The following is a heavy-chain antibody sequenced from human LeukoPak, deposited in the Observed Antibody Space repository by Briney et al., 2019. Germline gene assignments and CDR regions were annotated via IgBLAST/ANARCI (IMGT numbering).Heavy chain of an antibody. Sequence: ASVKVSCKASGYTFTSYGISWVRQAPGQGLEWMGWISAYNGNTNYAQKLQGRVTMTTDTSTSTAYMELRSLRSDDTAVYYCARDPQVRFLEWGPYYFDYWGQGTLVTVSS. D-gene: IGHD3-3*01. CDR3: ARDPQVRFLEWGPYYFDY. CDR2: ISAYNGNT. V-gene: IGHV1-18*01. CDR1: GYTFTSYG. J-gene: IGHJ4*02.